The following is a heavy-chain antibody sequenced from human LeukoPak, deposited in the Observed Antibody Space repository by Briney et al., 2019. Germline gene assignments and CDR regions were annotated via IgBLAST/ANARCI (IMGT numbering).Heavy chain of an antibody. CDR2: ISSSSSYI. V-gene: IGHV3-21*01. CDR3: ARVGRNWPFSY. D-gene: IGHD1-1*01. Sequence: GGSLRLSCAASGFTFSSYSMNWVRQAPGKGLEWVSSISSSSSYIYYADSVKGRFTISRDNAKNLLYLQMNSLRAEDTAVYHCARVGRNWPFSYWGQGTLVTVSS. J-gene: IGHJ4*02. CDR1: GFTFSSYS.